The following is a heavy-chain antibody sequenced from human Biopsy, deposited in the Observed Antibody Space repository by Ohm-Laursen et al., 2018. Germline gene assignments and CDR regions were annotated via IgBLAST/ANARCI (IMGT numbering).Heavy chain of an antibody. CDR1: GFTFSNSG. Sequence: SSLRLSCAASGFTFSNSGMHWVRQDPGKGLEWVAAISYDGSKTDYGDSVKGRLNISRDNSKNTLDLQMSSLRVEDTAVYFCAKDKGTFNFYYYGMDVWGQGTTVTVSS. D-gene: IGHD2/OR15-2a*01. CDR2: ISYDGSKT. J-gene: IGHJ6*02. CDR3: AKDKGTFNFYYYGMDV. V-gene: IGHV3-30*18.